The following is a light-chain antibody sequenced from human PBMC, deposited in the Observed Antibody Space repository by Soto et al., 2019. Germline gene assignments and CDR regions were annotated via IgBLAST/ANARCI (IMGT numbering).Light chain of an antibody. CDR1: SSDVGSTKY. CDR2: XXX. V-gene: IGLV2-14*03. Sequence: QSALTQPASVSGSPGQSITISCTGTSSDVGSTKYVSWCQQHPGKAPKLIIXXXXXXXXXXXXXXXXSKSGNTASLTISGXXAXXXXXXYCSSYTTSSTVIFGGGTKVTVL. CDR3: SSYTTSSTVI. J-gene: IGLJ2*01.